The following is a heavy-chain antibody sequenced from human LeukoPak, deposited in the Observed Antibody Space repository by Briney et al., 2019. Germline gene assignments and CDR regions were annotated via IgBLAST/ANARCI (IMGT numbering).Heavy chain of an antibody. CDR3: ARERGGDAFDI. J-gene: IGHJ3*02. CDR2: ISWNSGNI. Sequence: GRSLRLSCAASGFTFDDYAMHWVRQAPGKGLEWVSGISWNSGNIGYADSVKGRFTISRDNAKNSLYLQMNSLGVEDTAVYYCARERGGDAFDIWGQGTMVTVSS. CDR1: GFTFDDYA. D-gene: IGHD2-15*01. V-gene: IGHV3-9*01.